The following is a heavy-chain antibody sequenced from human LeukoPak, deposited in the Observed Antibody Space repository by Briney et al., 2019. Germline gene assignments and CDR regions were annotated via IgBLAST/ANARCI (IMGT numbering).Heavy chain of an antibody. Sequence: GGSLRLSCAVSGFTFSHYWMHWVRQTPGKGLVWVSRINTDGSTTGYADSVKGRFTISRDNAKNTLYLQMNTLRAEDTGVYYCGRDLSGSPDYWGPGTLVTVSS. D-gene: IGHD1-26*01. V-gene: IGHV3-74*01. CDR2: INTDGSTT. CDR1: GFTFSHYW. J-gene: IGHJ4*02. CDR3: GRDLSGSPDY.